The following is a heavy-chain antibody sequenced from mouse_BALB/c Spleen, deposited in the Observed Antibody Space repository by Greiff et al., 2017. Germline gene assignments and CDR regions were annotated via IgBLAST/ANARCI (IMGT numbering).Heavy chain of an antibody. CDR2: ISYDGSN. CDR3: ARDRGYDGSWYFDV. V-gene: IGHV3-6*02. CDR1: GYSITSGYY. J-gene: IGHJ1*01. Sequence: ESGPGLVKPSQSLSLTCSVTGYSITSGYYWNWIRQFPGNKLEWMGYISYDGSNNYNPSLKNRISITRDTSKNQFFLKLNSVTTEDTATYYCARDRGYDGSWYFDVWGAGTTVTVSS. D-gene: IGHD2-2*01.